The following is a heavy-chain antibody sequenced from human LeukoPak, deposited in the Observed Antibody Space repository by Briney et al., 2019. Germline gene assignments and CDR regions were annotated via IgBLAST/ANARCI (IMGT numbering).Heavy chain of an antibody. D-gene: IGHD1-14*01. CDR3: AKPLPDHDAFDI. CDR1: GFTFSSYS. V-gene: IGHV3-30*18. CDR2: ISYDGSNK. J-gene: IGHJ3*02. Sequence: PGGSLRLSCAASGFTFSSYSMNWVRQAPGKGLEWVAVISYDGSNKYYADSVKGRFTISRDNSKNTLYLQMNSLRAEDTAVYYCAKPLPDHDAFDIWGQGTMVTVSS.